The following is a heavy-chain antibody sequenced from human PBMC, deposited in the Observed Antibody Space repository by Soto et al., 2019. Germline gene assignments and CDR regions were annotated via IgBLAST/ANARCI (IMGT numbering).Heavy chain of an antibody. J-gene: IGHJ4*02. Sequence: ASVKASCKASGYTFTSYGISWVRQAPGQGLEWMGWISAYNGNTNYAQKLQGRVTMTTDTSTSTAYMELRSLRSDDTAVYYCAREVVATPRLDYWGQGTLVTVSS. CDR2: ISAYNGNT. CDR1: GYTFTSYG. V-gene: IGHV1-18*01. CDR3: AREVVATPRLDY. D-gene: IGHD5-12*01.